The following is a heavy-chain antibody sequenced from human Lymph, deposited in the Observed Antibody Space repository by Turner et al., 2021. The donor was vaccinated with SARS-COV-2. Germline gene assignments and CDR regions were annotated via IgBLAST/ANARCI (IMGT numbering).Heavy chain of an antibody. CDR3: ARGFDY. V-gene: IGHV4-59*01. J-gene: IGHJ4*02. Sequence: QLQLQESAPGLVTPSGTLSLTCTVSGCSISSSYWSWSRQPPGKGLEWNGYIYYSGSTNYNPSLKSRVTISVDTSKNQFSLKLTSVTAADTAVYYCARGFDYWGQGTLVTVSP. CDR1: GCSISSSY. CDR2: IYYSGST.